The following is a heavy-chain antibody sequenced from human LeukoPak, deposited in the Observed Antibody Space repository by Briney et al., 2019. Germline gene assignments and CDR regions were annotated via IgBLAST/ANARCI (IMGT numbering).Heavy chain of an antibody. CDR2: ITGNGGTT. CDR3: AKFYGSGTYYNNYFDF. D-gene: IGHD3-10*01. CDR1: GFKFNEYP. Sequence: GSLRLSCAASGFKFNEYPMHWVRQAPGKGLEWVAAITGNGGTTDYSDSVKGRCTVSRDNNKNSLFLQMNSLRTEDTGLYYCAKFYGSGTYYNNYFDFWGQGTLVTVSS. V-gene: IGHV3-43*02. J-gene: IGHJ4*02.